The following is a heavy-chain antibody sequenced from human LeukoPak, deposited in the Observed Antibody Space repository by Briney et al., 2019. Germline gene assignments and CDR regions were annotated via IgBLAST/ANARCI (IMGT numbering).Heavy chain of an antibody. D-gene: IGHD6-6*01. J-gene: IGHJ5*02. CDR2: IYHSGTT. CDR3: AKEGRYSSSDPFLPFAP. CDR1: LYSISSGYY. V-gene: IGHV4-38-2*02. Sequence: SETLSLTCSVSLYSISSGYYWGWIRQSPGKGLEWIGSIYHSGTTYYNPSLKTRVAISVDVSKNQFSLNLSSVTAADTAVYCCAKEGRYSSSDPFLPFAPWGQGTLVIVSS.